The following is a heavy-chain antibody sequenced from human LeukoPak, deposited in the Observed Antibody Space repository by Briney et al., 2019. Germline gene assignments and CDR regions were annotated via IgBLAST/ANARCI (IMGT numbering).Heavy chain of an antibody. CDR1: GGSINSYY. Sequence: PSETLSHTCTVSGGSINSYYWSWIRQPPGRGLEWIGYIYHSGSTNYNPSLKNRVTISVDTSKNQFSLRVTSVTAADTAVYYCARATAAAGNNWFGPWGQGTLVTVSS. CDR2: IYHSGST. J-gene: IGHJ5*02. D-gene: IGHD6-13*01. V-gene: IGHV4-59*01. CDR3: ARATAAAGNNWFGP.